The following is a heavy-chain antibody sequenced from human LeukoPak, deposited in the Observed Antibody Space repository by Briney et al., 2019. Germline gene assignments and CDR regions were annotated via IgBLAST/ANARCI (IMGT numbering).Heavy chain of an antibody. J-gene: IGHJ4*02. CDR2: ISNSGPYI. V-gene: IGHV3-21*01. CDR3: TVDTDYFEGLGFPRPALNDY. D-gene: IGHD3-22*01. CDR1: GFTFTSYS. Sequence: PGGSLRLSCAASGFTFTSYSMNWVRQAPGKGLEWVSSISNSGPYIYYADSVKGRFTVSRDDAKNSLFLQMNSLRAEDTAVYFCTVDTDYFEGLGFPRPALNDYWGQGTLVTVSS.